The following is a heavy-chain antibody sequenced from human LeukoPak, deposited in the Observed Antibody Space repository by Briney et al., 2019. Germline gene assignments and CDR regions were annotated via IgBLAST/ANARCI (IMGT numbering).Heavy chain of an antibody. CDR2: IRYDGSNK. D-gene: IGHD1-14*01. CDR3: ATTKADAFDI. Sequence: GGSLRLSCAASGFTFSSYDMHWVRQAPGKGLEWVAFIRYDGSNKYYADSVKGRFTISRDNSKNTLYLQMNSLRAEDTAVYYCATTKADAFDIWGQGTMVTVSS. V-gene: IGHV3-30*02. J-gene: IGHJ3*02. CDR1: GFTFSSYD.